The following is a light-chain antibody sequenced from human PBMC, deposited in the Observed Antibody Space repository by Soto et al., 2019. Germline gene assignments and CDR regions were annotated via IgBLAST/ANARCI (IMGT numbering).Light chain of an antibody. CDR2: EVS. V-gene: IGLV2-8*01. CDR1: SSDVGGYNY. J-gene: IGLJ2*01. CDR3: SSFAGNNNLV. Sequence: QSALTQPPSASGSPGQSVTISCTGTSSDVGGYNYVSWYQQHPGKAPKLMISEVSKRPSGVPDRFSGSKSGTTACLNVSGLQAEDEADYYCSSFAGNNNLVFGGGTKLTVL.